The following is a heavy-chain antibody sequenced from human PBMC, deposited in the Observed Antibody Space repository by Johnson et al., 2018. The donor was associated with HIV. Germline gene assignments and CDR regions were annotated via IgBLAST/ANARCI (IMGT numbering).Heavy chain of an antibody. D-gene: IGHD1-26*01. V-gene: IGHV3-23*04. CDR3: AKDRYGGSYPDAFDI. Sequence: LQLVESGGGLIQPGGSLSPSCAASGFTVSSNYMNWVRQAPGKGLEWVSAISGSGGSTYSADSAKGRFTISRDNSKNTLYLQMNSLRPEDTSVYYCAKDRYGGSYPDAFDIWGQGTMVTVSS. CDR1: GFTVSSNY. CDR2: ISGSGGST. J-gene: IGHJ3*02.